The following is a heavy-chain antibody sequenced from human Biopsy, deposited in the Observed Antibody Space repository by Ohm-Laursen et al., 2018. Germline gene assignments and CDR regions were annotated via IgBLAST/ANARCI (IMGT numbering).Heavy chain of an antibody. J-gene: IGHJ3*02. CDR1: GGSISGSS. V-gene: IGHV4-59*08. CDR3: AKHGSGWTGDDAFHI. Sequence: TLSLTCTVSGGSISGSSWSWIRQAPGKGLERIGYISYSRDTNYNPSLKNRITISVDSSKNQFSLKLTSVTAADTAVYYCAKHGSGWTGDDAFHIWGQGTMVTVSS. CDR2: ISYSRDT. D-gene: IGHD6-19*01.